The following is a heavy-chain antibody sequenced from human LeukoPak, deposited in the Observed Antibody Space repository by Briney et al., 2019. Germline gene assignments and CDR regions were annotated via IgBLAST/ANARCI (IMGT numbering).Heavy chain of an antibody. CDR2: INWNGGST. V-gene: IGHV3-20*04. Sequence: PGGSLRLSCAASGFTFDDYGMSWVRQAPGKGLEWVSGINWNGGSTGYADSGKGRFTISRDNAKNSLYLQMNSLRAEDTALYYCARSDYDSSGYYRTHFQHWGQGTLVTVSS. CDR3: ARSDYDSSGYYRTHFQH. J-gene: IGHJ1*01. D-gene: IGHD3-22*01. CDR1: GFTFDDYG.